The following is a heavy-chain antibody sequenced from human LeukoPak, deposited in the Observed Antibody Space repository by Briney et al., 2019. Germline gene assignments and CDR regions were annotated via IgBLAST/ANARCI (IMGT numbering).Heavy chain of an antibody. CDR1: GGSISSYY. J-gene: IGHJ3*02. V-gene: IGHV4-4*07. CDR2: IYTSGST. CDR3: ARVESYYDTHASDI. D-gene: IGHD3-22*01. Sequence: SETLSLTCTVSGGSISSYYWSWIRQPAGKGLEWIGRIYTSGSTNYNPSLKSRVTMSVDTSKNQFSLKLSSVTAADTAVYYCARVESYYDTHASDIWGQGTMVTVSS.